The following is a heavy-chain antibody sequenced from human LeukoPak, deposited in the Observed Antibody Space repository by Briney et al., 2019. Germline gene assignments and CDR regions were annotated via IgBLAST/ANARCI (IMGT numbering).Heavy chain of an antibody. D-gene: IGHD2-2*01. CDR2: IKQDGSEK. CDR1: GFTFSGYW. Sequence: PGGSLRLSCAASGFTFSGYWMSWVRQAPGKGLEWVANIKQDGSEKYYVDSVKGRFTISRDNAKNSLYLQMNSLRAEDTAVYYCARGGIVVVPAAIWDWGQGTLVTVSS. J-gene: IGHJ4*02. CDR3: ARGGIVVVPAAIWD. V-gene: IGHV3-7*01.